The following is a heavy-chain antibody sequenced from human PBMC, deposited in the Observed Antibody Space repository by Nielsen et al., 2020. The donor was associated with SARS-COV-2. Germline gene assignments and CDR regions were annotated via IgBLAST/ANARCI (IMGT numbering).Heavy chain of an antibody. CDR2: IYYSGST. V-gene: IGHV4-39*01. CDR3: ARTGYSYGGYYYGMDV. J-gene: IGHJ6*02. D-gene: IGHD5-18*01. Sequence: SETLSLTCTVSGGSISSCSYYWGWIRQPPGKGLEWIGSIYYSGSTYYNPSLKSRVTISVDTSKNQFSLKLSSVTAADTAVYYCARTGYSYGGYYYGMDVWGQGTTVTVSS. CDR1: GGSISSCSYY.